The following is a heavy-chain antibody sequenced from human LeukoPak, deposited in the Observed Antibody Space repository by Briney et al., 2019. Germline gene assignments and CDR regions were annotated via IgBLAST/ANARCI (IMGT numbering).Heavy chain of an antibody. V-gene: IGHV1-18*01. J-gene: IGHJ4*02. CDR2: ISAYNDNT. D-gene: IGHD6-13*01. CDR3: ARAGVAAPGTLDY. CDR1: GYRFITFG. Sequence: ASVKVSCKTSGYRFITFGINWVRQAPGQGLEWMGWISAYNDNTNYAQNLQGRVAMTTDTSTSTAYMELRSLVSDDTAVYYCARAGVAAPGTLDYWGQGALVTVSS.